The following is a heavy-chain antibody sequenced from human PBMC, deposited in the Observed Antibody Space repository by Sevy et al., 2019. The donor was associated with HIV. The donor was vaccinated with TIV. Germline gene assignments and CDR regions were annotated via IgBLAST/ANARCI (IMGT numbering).Heavy chain of an antibody. CDR1: GFTFSSYA. CDR3: AKSPVAGTAMAPSQYYFDY. V-gene: IGHV3-23*01. Sequence: GGSLRLSCAASGFTFSSYAMSWVRQAPGKGLEWVSAISGSGGSTYYADSVKGRFTISRDNSKNTVYLQMNSLRAEDTAVYYCAKSPVAGTAMAPSQYYFDYWGQGTLVTVSS. CDR2: ISGSGGST. D-gene: IGHD5-18*01. J-gene: IGHJ4*02.